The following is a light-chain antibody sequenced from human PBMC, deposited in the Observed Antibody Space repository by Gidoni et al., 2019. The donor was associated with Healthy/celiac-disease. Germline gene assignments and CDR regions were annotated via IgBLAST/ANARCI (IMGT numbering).Light chain of an antibody. CDR3: QSADSSGTWV. J-gene: IGLJ3*02. CDR2: KDR. V-gene: IGLV3-25*03. CDR1: SLPKQY. Sequence: SYELTQPPSVSVSPGQPARITCSGDSLPKQYAYWYQQKPGQAPVLVIYKDRERPSGIPERFSGSSSGTTVTLTISGVQAEDEADYYCQSADSSGTWVFGGGTKLTVL.